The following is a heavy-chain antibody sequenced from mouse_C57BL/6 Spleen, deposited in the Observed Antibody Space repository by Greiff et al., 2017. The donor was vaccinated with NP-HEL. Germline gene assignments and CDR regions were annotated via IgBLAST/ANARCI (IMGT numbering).Heavy chain of an antibody. D-gene: IGHD2-4*01. Sequence: QVQLQQPGAELVKPGASVKLSCKGSGYTFTSYWVHWGERRPGRGLEWIGRIDPNSGGTKYNEKFKSKATLTVDKPSSTAYMQLSSLTSEDSAVYYCARRVYYDYGGFAYWGQGTLVTVSA. J-gene: IGHJ3*01. V-gene: IGHV1-72*01. CDR1: GYTFTSYW. CDR2: IDPNSGGT. CDR3: ARRVYYDYGGFAY.